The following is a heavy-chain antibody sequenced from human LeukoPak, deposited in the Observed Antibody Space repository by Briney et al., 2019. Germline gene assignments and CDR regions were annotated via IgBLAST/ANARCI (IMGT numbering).Heavy chain of an antibody. Sequence: SETLSLSSTYSGGSISSSIWRFISQPPGKGLEWLGCVDYSGSTQYNPSLKSRVTISVDTSKQQFSLKLSSVTAADTAVYYCASDLEQERNQCYSDYCWREGTLVTVSS. CDR1: GGSISSSI. V-gene: IGHV4-59*01. CDR2: VDYSGST. D-gene: IGHD2-15*01. CDR3: ASDLEQERNQCYSDYC. J-gene: IGHJ4*02.